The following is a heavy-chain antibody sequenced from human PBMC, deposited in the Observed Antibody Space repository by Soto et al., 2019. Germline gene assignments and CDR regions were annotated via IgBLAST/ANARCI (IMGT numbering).Heavy chain of an antibody. CDR3: ARGRKQQLVRRKPRRWFDP. Sequence: ASVKVSCKASGYTFTSYDINWVRQATGQGLEWMGWMNPNSGNTGYAQKFQGRVTMTRNTSISTAYMELSSLRSEDTAVYYCARGRKQQLVRRKPRRWFDPWGQGTLVTVSS. V-gene: IGHV1-8*01. J-gene: IGHJ5*02. D-gene: IGHD6-13*01. CDR2: MNPNSGNT. CDR1: GYTFTSYD.